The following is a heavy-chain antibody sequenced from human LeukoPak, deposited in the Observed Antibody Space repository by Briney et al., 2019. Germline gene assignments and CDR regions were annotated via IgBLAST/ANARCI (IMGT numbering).Heavy chain of an antibody. CDR1: VGSISSSSYY. J-gene: IGHJ4*02. CDR3: QRPAYEILTGYYNVDY. D-gene: IGHD3-9*01. CDR2: IYYIWGT. V-gene: IGHV4-39*01. Sequence: SVTLSLTCTVAVGSISSSSYYWGRIRQLPGKGLEWIGSIYYIWGTYYNPSLKSRDTISVDTSKSQLSLKLSSVTAADTAFYFWQRPAYEILTGYYNVDYWGQGTLVTVSS.